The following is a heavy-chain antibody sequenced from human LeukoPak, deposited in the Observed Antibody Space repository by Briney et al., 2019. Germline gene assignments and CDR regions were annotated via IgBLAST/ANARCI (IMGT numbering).Heavy chain of an antibody. J-gene: IGHJ4*02. CDR1: GFTFSSYG. CDR2: ISYDGSNK. Sequence: GGSLRLSCAASGFTFSSYGMHWVRQAPGKGLEWVAVISYDGSNKYYADSVKGRFTISRDNSKNTLYLQMNSLRAEDTAVYYCSKDRREGGYNWGNDFDYWGQGTMVTVSS. D-gene: IGHD5-24*01. CDR3: SKDRREGGYNWGNDFDY. V-gene: IGHV3-30*18.